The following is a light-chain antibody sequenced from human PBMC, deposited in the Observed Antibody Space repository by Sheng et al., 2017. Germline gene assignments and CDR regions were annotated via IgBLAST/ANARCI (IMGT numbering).Light chain of an antibody. CDR1: SSNIGSYP. V-gene: IGLV1-44*01. CDR3: AAWDDSLNGYV. Sequence: QSVLTQPPSASGTPGQRVTISCSGSSSNIGSYPVNWYQHLPGTAPKLLIYGDYQRPSGVPDRFSGSRSGTSASLAISGLQSADEADYYCAAWDDSLNGYVLGTGTKVTVL. CDR2: GDY. J-gene: IGLJ1*01.